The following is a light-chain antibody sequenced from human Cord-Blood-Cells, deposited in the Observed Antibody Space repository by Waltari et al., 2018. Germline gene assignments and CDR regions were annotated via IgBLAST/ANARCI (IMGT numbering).Light chain of an antibody. CDR2: AAS. J-gene: IGKJ2*01. V-gene: IGKV1-39*01. Sequence: DIQMTQSPSSLSASVGDRVTITCRARQSISSYLNWYQQKPGKAPKLLIYAASSLQSGVPSRFSGSGSGTDFTLTISSLQPEDFATYYGQQSYSTPYTLGQGTKLEIK. CDR1: QSISSY. CDR3: QQSYSTPYT.